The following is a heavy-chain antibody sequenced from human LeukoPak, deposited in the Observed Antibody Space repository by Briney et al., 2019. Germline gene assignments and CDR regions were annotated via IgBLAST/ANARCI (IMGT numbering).Heavy chain of an antibody. CDR2: VTNGGSST. CDR1: GFTFSSYW. Sequence: GGSLRLSCAASGFTFSSYWMHWVRQAPGKGLVWVSRVTNGGSSTNYADSVKGRFTISRDNAKSTLYLQMDSLRVEDTAVYYCARDRSFGLDAWGQGTTVTVSS. J-gene: IGHJ6*02. CDR3: ARDRSFGLDA. V-gene: IGHV3-74*01.